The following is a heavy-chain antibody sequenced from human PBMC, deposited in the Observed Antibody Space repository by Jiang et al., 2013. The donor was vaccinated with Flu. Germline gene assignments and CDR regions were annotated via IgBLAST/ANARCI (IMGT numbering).Heavy chain of an antibody. V-gene: IGHV4-34*01. CDR3: ARGSHPRLRGYTWNTERYYYYYGMDV. CDR1: GGSFSGYY. CDR2: INHSGST. J-gene: IGHJ6*04. Sequence: LKPSETLSLTCAVYGGSFSGYYWSWIRQPPGKGLEWIGEINHSGSTNYNPSLKSRVTISVDTSKNQFSLKLSSVTAADTAVYYCARGSHPRLRGYTWNTERYYYYYGMDVWGKGTTVTVSS. D-gene: IGHD1/OR15-1a*01.